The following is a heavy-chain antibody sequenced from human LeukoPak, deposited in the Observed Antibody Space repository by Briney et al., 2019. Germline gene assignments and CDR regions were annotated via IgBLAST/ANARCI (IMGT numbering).Heavy chain of an antibody. J-gene: IGHJ4*02. CDR2: IHYSGTT. CDR1: GGSINAYY. Sequence: SETLSLTCTVSGGSINAYYWSWFRQPPGKGLEWIGYIHYSGTTNYYPSLKSRVTIALDTSKNQFSLNLNSVTAADTAVYYCARFGTSSSRFFDQWGQGTLVTVSS. V-gene: IGHV4-59*01. CDR3: ARFGTSSSRFFDQ. D-gene: IGHD6-6*01.